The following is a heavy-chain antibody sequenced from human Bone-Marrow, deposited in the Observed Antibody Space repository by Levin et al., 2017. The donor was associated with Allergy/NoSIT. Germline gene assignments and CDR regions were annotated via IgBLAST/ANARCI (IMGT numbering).Heavy chain of an antibody. CDR1: GFTFSSYG. J-gene: IGHJ4*02. V-gene: IGHV3-30*18. D-gene: IGHD6-13*01. Sequence: PGGSLRLSCAASGFTFSSYGMHWVRQAPGKGLEWVAVISYDGSNKYYADSVKGRFTISRDNSKNTLYLQMNSLRAEDTAVYYCANDIAELTPFDYWGQGTLVTVSS. CDR3: ANDIAELTPFDY. CDR2: ISYDGSNK.